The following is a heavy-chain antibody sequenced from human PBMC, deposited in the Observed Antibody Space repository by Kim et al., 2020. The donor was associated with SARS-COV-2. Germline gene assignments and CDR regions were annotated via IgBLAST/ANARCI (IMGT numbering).Heavy chain of an antibody. D-gene: IGHD3-9*01. CDR2: IGGAEST. V-gene: IGHV3-23*01. CDR1: GFDFTNNA. CDR3: PRYLWQFSAREY. J-gene: IGHJ4*02. Sequence: GGSLRLSCAASGFDFTNNAMNWFRRAPAKALGWVAGIGGAESTYYAEPVNGRFTISRDNSQSTLYLHMNSLSVADTAKLFCPRYLWQFSAREYWGQGTL.